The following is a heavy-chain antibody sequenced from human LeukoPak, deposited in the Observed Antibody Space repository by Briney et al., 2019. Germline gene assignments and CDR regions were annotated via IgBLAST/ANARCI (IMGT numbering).Heavy chain of an antibody. V-gene: IGHV3-15*01. D-gene: IGHD6-13*01. J-gene: IGHJ4*02. CDR2: IKSKTDGGTT. CDR1: GFTFSSYA. Sequence: PGRSLRLSCAASGFTFSSYAMHWVRQAPGKGLEWVGRIKSKTDGGTTDYFAPVKVSVTISRDDSKNTLYLQMNSLKTEDTAVYYCTTEVRGYSSSWYFDYWGQGTLVTVSP. CDR3: TTEVRGYSSSWYFDY.